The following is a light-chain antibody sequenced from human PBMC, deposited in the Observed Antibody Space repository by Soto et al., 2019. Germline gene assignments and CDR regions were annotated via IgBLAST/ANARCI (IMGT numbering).Light chain of an antibody. CDR1: SSDVGADNY. V-gene: IGLV2-8*01. CDR2: EVN. CDR3: TSYAGSNIWV. Sequence: QSALTQPPSASGSPGQSVTISCTGTSSDVGADNYVSWYQQYPGKAPKLMIYEVNKRPSGVPDRLSGSKSGKTASLTVSGLQPEYEADYPCTSYAGSNIWVFGGGTNVTVL. J-gene: IGLJ3*02.